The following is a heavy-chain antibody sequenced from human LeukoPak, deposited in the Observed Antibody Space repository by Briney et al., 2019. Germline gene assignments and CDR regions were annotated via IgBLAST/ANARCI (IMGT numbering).Heavy chain of an antibody. J-gene: IGHJ3*02. CDR1: GYTFISYG. D-gene: IGHD5-24*01. CDR2: ISAHNGDT. CDR3: ARGLREEMAPEAETDAFDI. Sequence: EASMKVSCKASGYTFISYGISWVRQAPGQGLEWMGWISAHNGDTNYAQKFQGRVTMTTDTSTSTIYMELRSLTSDDTAVYYCARGLREEMAPEAETDAFDIWGQGTMVTVSS. V-gene: IGHV1-18*01.